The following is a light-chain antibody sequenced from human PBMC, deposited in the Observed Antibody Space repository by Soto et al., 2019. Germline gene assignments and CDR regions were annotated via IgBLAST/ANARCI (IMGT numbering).Light chain of an antibody. J-gene: IGLJ1*01. V-gene: IGLV2-23*02. CDR2: EVS. Sequence: QSVLTQPASVSGSPGQSITTSCTGTTSDVGSYDLVSWYQHHPGKAHKLLIYEVSKRPSGVSDRFSGSKSGNTASLTISGLQTEDEADYYCCSFAGSSNLYVFGTGT. CDR1: TSDVGSYDL. CDR3: CSFAGSSNLYV.